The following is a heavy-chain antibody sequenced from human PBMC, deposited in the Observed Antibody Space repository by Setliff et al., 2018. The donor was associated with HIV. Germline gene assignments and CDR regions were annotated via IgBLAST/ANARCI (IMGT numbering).Heavy chain of an antibody. CDR3: ARELSPTGTD. CDR2: INTNTGNP. V-gene: IGHV7-4-1*02. J-gene: IGHJ4*02. CDR1: GYTFTKYA. Sequence: ASVKVSCKASGYTFTKYAMNWVRQAPGQGLEWMGWINTNTGNPMYAQGFTGRFVFSLDTSVSTAYLQISSLKAEDTAVYYCARELSPTGTDWGQGTLVTVPQ. D-gene: IGHD1-7*01.